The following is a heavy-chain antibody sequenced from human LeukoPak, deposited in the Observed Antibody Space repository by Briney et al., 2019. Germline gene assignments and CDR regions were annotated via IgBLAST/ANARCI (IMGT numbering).Heavy chain of an antibody. J-gene: IGHJ6*02. CDR2: INTDGSST. D-gene: IGHD3-10*01. V-gene: IGHV3-74*01. CDR3: ARVYASGSYYRGMDV. Sequence: GGSLRLSCAASGFTFSSYWMHWVRQAPGKGLVWVSRINTDGSSTTYADSVKGRFTISRDNAKNSLYLQMNSLRAEDTAVYCCARVYASGSYYRGMDVWGQGTTVTVSS. CDR1: GFTFSSYW.